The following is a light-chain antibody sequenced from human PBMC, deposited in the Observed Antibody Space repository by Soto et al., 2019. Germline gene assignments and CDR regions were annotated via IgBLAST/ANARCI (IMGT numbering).Light chain of an antibody. J-gene: IGLJ1*01. CDR2: AKT. CDR3: QCYDTSLGTSNYV. Sequence: QSVLTQPPSVSGAPGQRVTISCLGSSSNIGAGYDVHWYQQLPGTAPKLLIYAKTNRPSGVPDRFSGSRSGTSASLAITGLQAEDEADYYCQCYDTSLGTSNYVVGTGTKV. V-gene: IGLV1-40*01. CDR1: SSNIGAGYD.